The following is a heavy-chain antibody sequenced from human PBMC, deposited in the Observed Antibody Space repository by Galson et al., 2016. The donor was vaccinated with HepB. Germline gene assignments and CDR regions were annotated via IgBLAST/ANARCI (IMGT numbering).Heavy chain of an antibody. CDR1: GFPFSNYW. V-gene: IGHV3-74*01. CDR2: ITSDGSST. J-gene: IGHJ4*02. D-gene: IGHD6-13*01. Sequence: SLRLSCAASGFPFSNYWMHWVRQAPGKGPVWVSRITSDGSSTTYADYVKVRFTISRDNAKNTLYLQMNSLRAEDTALYYCTRVHREGIAAAGLQIWGQGTLVIVSS. CDR3: TRVHREGIAAAGLQI.